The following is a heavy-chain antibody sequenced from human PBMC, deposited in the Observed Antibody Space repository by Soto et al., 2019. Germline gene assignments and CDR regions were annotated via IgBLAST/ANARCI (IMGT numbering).Heavy chain of an antibody. J-gene: IGHJ4*02. CDR2: ISGSGGST. V-gene: IGHV3-23*01. CDR1: GFTFSSYA. D-gene: IGHD3-9*01. CDR3: AKVPYYDILYQFDY. Sequence: GGSLRLSCAASGFTFSSYAMGWVRQAPGKGLEWVSAISGSGGSTYYADSVKGRFTISRDNSKNTLYLQMNSLRAEDTAVYYCAKVPYYDILYQFDYWGQGTLVTVSS.